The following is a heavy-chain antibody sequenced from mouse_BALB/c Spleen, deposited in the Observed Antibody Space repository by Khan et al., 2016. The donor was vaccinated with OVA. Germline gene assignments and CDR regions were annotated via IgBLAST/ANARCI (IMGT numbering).Heavy chain of an antibody. Sequence: EVQLQESGPGLVKPSQSLSLTCTVTGYSITSAYAWNWIRQFPGNKLEWMGYISYSGTTKYNPSLKSRISITRETSKNQFFLQLNSLTIKDTATDYCARIYGGDFDYWGQGTTLTVSS. CDR2: ISYSGTT. CDR1: GYSITSAYA. V-gene: IGHV3-2*02. CDR3: ARIYGGDFDY. J-gene: IGHJ2*01. D-gene: IGHD1-1*01.